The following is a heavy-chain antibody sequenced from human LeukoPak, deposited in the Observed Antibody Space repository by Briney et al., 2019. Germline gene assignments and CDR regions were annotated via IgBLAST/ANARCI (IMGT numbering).Heavy chain of an antibody. D-gene: IGHD3-22*01. V-gene: IGHV4-39*07. Sequence: SETLSLTCTVSGGSISSSSYYWGWIRQPPGKGLEWIGSIYYSGSTYYNPSLKSRVTISVDTSKDQFSLKLSSVTAADTAVYYCASVTITMIVARFDYGGQGTLVTVSS. J-gene: IGHJ4*02. CDR3: ASVTITMIVARFDY. CDR2: IYYSGST. CDR1: GGSISSSSYY.